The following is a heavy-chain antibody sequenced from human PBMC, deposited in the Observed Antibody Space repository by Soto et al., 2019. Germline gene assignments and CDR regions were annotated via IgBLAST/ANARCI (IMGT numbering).Heavy chain of an antibody. CDR3: ARDASTGAADYYFDY. Sequence: QVQLVESGGGAIQPGRSLRLSCAASGFTFRSYATHWVRQAPGKGLEWVAVISYDGRDKKHADSVKDRFTISRDNSNNMLYLQMNSLRAEDTAVYYCARDASTGAADYYFDYWGQGTLVTVSS. CDR1: GFTFRSYA. CDR2: ISYDGRDK. V-gene: IGHV3-30*04. J-gene: IGHJ4*02. D-gene: IGHD5-12*01.